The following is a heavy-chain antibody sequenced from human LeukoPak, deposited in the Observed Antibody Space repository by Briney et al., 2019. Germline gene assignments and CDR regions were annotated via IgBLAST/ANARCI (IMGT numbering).Heavy chain of an antibody. D-gene: IGHD3-10*01. CDR2: TYYSGST. Sequence: SETLSLTCTVSGGSISSYYWSWIRQPPGKGLEWIGYTYYSGSTNYNPSLKSRVTISVDASKNQFSLKLSSVTAADTAVYYCAREGFGSLGYYYGMDVWGKGTTVTVSS. V-gene: IGHV4-59*01. J-gene: IGHJ6*04. CDR3: AREGFGSLGYYYGMDV. CDR1: GGSISSYY.